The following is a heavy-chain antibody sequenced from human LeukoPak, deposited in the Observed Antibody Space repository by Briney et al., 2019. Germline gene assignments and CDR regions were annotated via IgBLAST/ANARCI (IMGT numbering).Heavy chain of an antibody. CDR3: ARDFCSGGSCYPDAFDI. Sequence: GGSLRLSCAASGIGFSSYAMQWVRQAPGKGLEWMAVIWYDGTNTYYADSVKGRFTISRDNSKNTLYLQMDSLRAEDTAVYYRARDFCSGGSCYPDAFDIWGQGTMVTVSP. V-gene: IGHV3-33*08. CDR1: GIGFSSYA. J-gene: IGHJ3*02. D-gene: IGHD2-15*01. CDR2: IWYDGTNT.